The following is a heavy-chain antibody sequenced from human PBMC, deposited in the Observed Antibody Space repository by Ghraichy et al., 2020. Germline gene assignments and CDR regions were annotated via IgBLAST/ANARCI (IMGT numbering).Heavy chain of an antibody. CDR1: GFSFSGSA. V-gene: IGHV3-73*01. Sequence: KVSCAASGFSFSGSAMHWVRQASGKGLEWVGRIRSKTNNYATAYAASVKGRFTISRDDSKNTAYLQMNSLKTEDTAVYYCTRSYDGGEDYWGQGTLVTVSS. CDR3: TRSYDGGEDY. D-gene: IGHD2-21*01. CDR2: IRSKTNNYAT. J-gene: IGHJ4*02.